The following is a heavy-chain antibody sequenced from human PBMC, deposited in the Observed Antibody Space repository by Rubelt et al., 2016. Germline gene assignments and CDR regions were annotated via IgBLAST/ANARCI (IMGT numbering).Heavy chain of an antibody. CDR1: GFIFRSYG. Sequence: QVQLVESGGGVVQPGRSLRLSCAASGFIFRSYGMYWVRQAPGKGLEWVAGIWHDGSKKYYSESVKGRFTISRDNSKNTMYLQMKNLRGEDTAVSYYARDRSFYGDYVEWYFDLWGRGTLVTVSS. J-gene: IGHJ2*01. CDR2: IWHDGSKK. D-gene: IGHD4-17*01. V-gene: IGHV3-33*01. CDR3: ARDRSFYGDYVEWYFDL.